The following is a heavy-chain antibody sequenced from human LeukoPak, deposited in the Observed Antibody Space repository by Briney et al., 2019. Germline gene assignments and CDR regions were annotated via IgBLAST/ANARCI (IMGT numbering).Heavy chain of an antibody. CDR2: MYSDNNI. D-gene: IGHD1-26*01. Sequence: PGGSLRPSCAASGFVVSSNYLAWVRQAPGEGLEWVSFMYSDNNIYYADSVKGRFTISRDNSKNTFYLQMNSLRVEDTAIYYCARGILGLIPIDYWGQGTLVTVSS. CDR3: ARGILGLIPIDY. CDR1: GFVVSSNY. V-gene: IGHV3-53*01. J-gene: IGHJ4*02.